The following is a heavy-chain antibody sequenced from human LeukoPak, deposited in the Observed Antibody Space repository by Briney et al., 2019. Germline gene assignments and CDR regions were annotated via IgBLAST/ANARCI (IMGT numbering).Heavy chain of an antibody. CDR1: GYTFTGYY. J-gene: IGHJ4*02. Sequence: AASVTVSCTASGYTFTGYYMHWVRQAPGQGLEWMGWINPNSGGTNYAQKFQGWVTMTRDTSISTAYMELSRLRSDDTAVYYCARDYGDYHFDYWGQGTLVTVSS. CDR3: ARDYGDYHFDY. V-gene: IGHV1-2*04. D-gene: IGHD4-17*01. CDR2: INPNSGGT.